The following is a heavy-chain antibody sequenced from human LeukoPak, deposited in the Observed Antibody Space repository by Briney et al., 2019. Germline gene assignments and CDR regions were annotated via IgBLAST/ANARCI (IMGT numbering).Heavy chain of an antibody. D-gene: IGHD1-1*01. J-gene: IGHJ4*02. Sequence: GESLRLSCAASGFTFSDYYMTWIRQAPGKGLEWVSYISSSGSTIYYADSVKGRFTISRDNAKNSLYLQMNSLRAEDTAGYYCAREGGNSQLDYWGQGTLVTVSS. CDR2: ISSSGSTI. CDR3: AREGGNSQLDY. CDR1: GFTFSDYY. V-gene: IGHV3-11*04.